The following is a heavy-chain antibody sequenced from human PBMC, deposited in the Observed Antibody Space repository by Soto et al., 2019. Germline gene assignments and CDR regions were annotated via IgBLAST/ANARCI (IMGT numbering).Heavy chain of an antibody. Sequence: EVQLVESGGGLVQPGGSLRLSCAASGFSFSSHNMNLVRQAPGKGLEWIAYISTSGSSIYYADSVEGRFTISRDNAKSSLYLQMNSLRAEDTALYYCARSGNYRLDCWGQGTLVTVSS. J-gene: IGHJ4*02. CDR3: ARSGNYRLDC. D-gene: IGHD1-26*01. CDR2: ISTSGSSI. V-gene: IGHV3-48*01. CDR1: GFSFSSHN.